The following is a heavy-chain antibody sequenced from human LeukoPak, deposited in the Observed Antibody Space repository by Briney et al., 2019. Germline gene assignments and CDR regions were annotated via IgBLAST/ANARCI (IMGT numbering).Heavy chain of an antibody. V-gene: IGHV3-30*02. D-gene: IGHD3-3*01. CDR2: IRYDGSSR. CDR3: AKSLRFLEWLGLDAFDI. Sequence: PGGSLRLSCAASGFTFSSDGMHWVRQAPGKGLEWVAFIRYDGSSRHYADSVKGRFTISRDNSKNTLYLQMNSLRAEDTAVYYCAKSLRFLEWLGLDAFDIWGQGTMVTVSS. CDR1: GFTFSSDG. J-gene: IGHJ3*02.